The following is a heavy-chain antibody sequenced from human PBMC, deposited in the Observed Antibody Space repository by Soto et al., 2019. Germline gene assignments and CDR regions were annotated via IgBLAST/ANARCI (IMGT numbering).Heavy chain of an antibody. CDR3: AKGVTIFGVVISHFDY. CDR2: ITGSGGNT. V-gene: IGHV3-23*01. Sequence: EVQLLESGGGLVQPGGSLRLSCAASGFTFSSYAMSWVRQAPGKGLDWVSGITGSGGNTYYADSVKGRFTISRDNSKNTLYLQMNSLRAEDTAVYYCAKGVTIFGVVISHFDYWGQGILVTVSS. CDR1: GFTFSSYA. D-gene: IGHD3-3*01. J-gene: IGHJ4*02.